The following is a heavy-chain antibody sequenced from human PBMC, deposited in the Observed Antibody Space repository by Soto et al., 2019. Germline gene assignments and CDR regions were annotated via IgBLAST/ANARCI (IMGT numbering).Heavy chain of an antibody. CDR3: ARVIAVAGSDAFDI. J-gene: IGHJ3*02. V-gene: IGHV1-3*01. CDR2: INAGNGNT. CDR1: GYTFTSYA. Sequence: ASVKVSCKASGYTFTSYAMHWVRQAPGQRLEWMGWINAGNGNTKYSQKFQGRVTITRDTSASTAYMELSSLRSEDTAVYYCARVIAVAGSDAFDIWGQGTMVTVS. D-gene: IGHD6-19*01.